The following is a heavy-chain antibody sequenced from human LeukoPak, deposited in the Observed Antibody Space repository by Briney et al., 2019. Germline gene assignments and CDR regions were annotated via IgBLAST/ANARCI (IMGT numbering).Heavy chain of an antibody. J-gene: IGHJ6*03. CDR3: ARRSYSSGWYYYYYYMDV. Sequence: PGGSLRLSCAASEVTFSTYTMTWVRQAPGKGLEWVSSISGSGNYIYYADSLKGRFTISRDNSKDTVYLQMNSLRAEDTAVYYCARRSYSSGWYYYYYYMDVWGKGTTVTVSS. CDR1: EVTFSTYT. V-gene: IGHV3-21*01. CDR2: ISGSGNYI. D-gene: IGHD6-19*01.